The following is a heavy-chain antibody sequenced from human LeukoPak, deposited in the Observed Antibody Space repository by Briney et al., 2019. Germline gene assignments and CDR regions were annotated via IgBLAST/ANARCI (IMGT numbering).Heavy chain of an antibody. V-gene: IGHV3-73*01. Sequence: PGGSLRLSCAASGFTFSGSAMHWVRQASGKGLEWVGRIRSKANSYATAYAASVKGRVTISRDHSKNTSYLQMNSLKTEDTAVYYCVTLQYYDFYHWGQGTLVTVSS. CDR1: GFTFSGSA. CDR2: IRSKANSYAT. D-gene: IGHD3-3*01. J-gene: IGHJ4*02. CDR3: VTLQYYDFYH.